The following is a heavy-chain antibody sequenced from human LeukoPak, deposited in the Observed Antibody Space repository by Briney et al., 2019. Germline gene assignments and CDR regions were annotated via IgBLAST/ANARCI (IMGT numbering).Heavy chain of an antibody. CDR1: GGTFSSYA. CDR2: IIPIFGTA. J-gene: IGHJ4*02. CDR3: ARDPRDSSGYYYSDY. V-gene: IGHV1-69*13. Sequence: SVKVSCKASGGTFSSYAISWVRQAPGQGLEWMGGIIPIFGTANYAQKFQGRVAITADESTSTAYMELSSLRSEDTAVYYCARDPRDSSGYYYSDYWGQGTLVTVSS. D-gene: IGHD3-22*01.